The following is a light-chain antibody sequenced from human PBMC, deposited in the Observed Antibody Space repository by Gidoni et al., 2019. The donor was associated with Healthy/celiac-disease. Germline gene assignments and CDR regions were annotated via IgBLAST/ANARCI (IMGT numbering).Light chain of an antibody. V-gene: IGLV2-14*01. CDR1: SSDVGGYNY. Sequence: QSALTQPASVSGSPGQSITISCTGTSSDVGGYNYVSWYQQHPGKAPKLMIYDVSNRPSGVSNRFSGSKSGNTASLTISGLQAEVEADYYCSSYTSSSTVLYVFGTGTKVTVL. J-gene: IGLJ1*01. CDR3: SSYTSSSTVLYV. CDR2: DVS.